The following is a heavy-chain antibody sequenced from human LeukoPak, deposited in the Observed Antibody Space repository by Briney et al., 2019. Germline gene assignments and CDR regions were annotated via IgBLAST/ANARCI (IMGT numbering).Heavy chain of an antibody. CDR3: ARHASLYDYYGMDV. D-gene: IGHD6-6*01. CDR2: IYYSGST. Sequence: PSETLSLTCTVSGGSISSYYWSWIRQPPGKGLEWIGYIYYSGSTNYNPSLKSRVTISVDTSKNQFSLKPSSVTAADTAVYYCARHASLYDYYGMDVWGQGTAVTVSS. V-gene: IGHV4-59*08. CDR1: GGSISSYY. J-gene: IGHJ6*02.